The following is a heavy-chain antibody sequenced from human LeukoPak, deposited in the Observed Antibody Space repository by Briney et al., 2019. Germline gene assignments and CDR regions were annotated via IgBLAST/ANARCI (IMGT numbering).Heavy chain of an antibody. CDR2: ISWNSGNI. V-gene: IGHV3-9*01. Sequence: GRSLRLSCAASGFTFDDYAMHWVRQAPGKGLEWVSSISWNSGNIVYADSVKGRFTISRDNSKNSLYLQMNSLRTEDTALYYCAKARYCSGGSCDTIDYWGQGTLVTVSS. CDR3: AKARYCSGGSCDTIDY. J-gene: IGHJ4*02. D-gene: IGHD2-15*01. CDR1: GFTFDDYA.